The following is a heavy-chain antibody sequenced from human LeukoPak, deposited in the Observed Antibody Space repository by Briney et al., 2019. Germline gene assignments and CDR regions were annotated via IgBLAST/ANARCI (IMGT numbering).Heavy chain of an antibody. J-gene: IGHJ4*02. CDR3: ARKSGSYTY. CDR2: ISSSGSSI. D-gene: IGHD1-26*01. CDR1: GFTFRSYE. Sequence: PGGSLRLSCAASGFTFRSYEMNWVRQAPGKGLEWVSYISSSGSSIYYADSVKGRFTISRDNAKNSLYLQTNSLRVEDTAVYYCARKSGSYTYWGQGTLVTVPS. V-gene: IGHV3-48*03.